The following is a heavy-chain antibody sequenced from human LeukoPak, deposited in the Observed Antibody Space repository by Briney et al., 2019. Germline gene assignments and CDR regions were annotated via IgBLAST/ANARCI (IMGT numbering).Heavy chain of an antibody. CDR3: ASGCEQQLVPYPFDY. V-gene: IGHV4-31*03. J-gene: IGHJ4*02. D-gene: IGHD6-13*01. CDR1: GGSISSGGYY. CDR2: IYYSGST. Sequence: SETLSLTCTVSGGSISSGGYYWSWIRQHPGKGLEWIGYIYYSGSTYYNPSLKSRVTISVDTSKNQFSLKLSSVTAADTAVYYCASGCEQQLVPYPFDYWGQGTLVTVSS.